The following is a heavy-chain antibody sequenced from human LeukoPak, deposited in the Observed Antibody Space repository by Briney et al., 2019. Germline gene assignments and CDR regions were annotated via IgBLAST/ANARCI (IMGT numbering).Heavy chain of an antibody. J-gene: IGHJ4*02. CDR3: AKGRGWLQFFDY. Sequence: GGSLRLSCTVSGFTVSSDSMSWVRQAPGKGLEWVSFIYSGGSTHYSDSVKGRFTISRDNSKNTLYLQMNSLRAEDTAVYYCAKGRGWLQFFDYWGQGTLVTVSS. CDR2: IYSGGST. D-gene: IGHD5-24*01. V-gene: IGHV3-53*01. CDR1: GFTVSSDS.